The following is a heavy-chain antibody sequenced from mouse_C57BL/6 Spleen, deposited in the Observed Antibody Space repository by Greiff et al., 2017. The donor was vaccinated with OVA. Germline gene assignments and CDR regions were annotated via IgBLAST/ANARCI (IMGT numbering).Heavy chain of an antibody. D-gene: IGHD1-3*01. CDR3: ARSESKLSYYFDY. V-gene: IGHV1-81*01. Sequence: VQLQQSGAELARPGASVKLSCKASGYTFTSYGISWVKQRTGQGLEWIGEIYPRSGNTYYNEKFKGKATLTADKSSSTAYMELRSLTSEDSAVYFCARSESKLSYYFDYWGKGTTLTVSS. J-gene: IGHJ2*01. CDR2: IYPRSGNT. CDR1: GYTFTSYG.